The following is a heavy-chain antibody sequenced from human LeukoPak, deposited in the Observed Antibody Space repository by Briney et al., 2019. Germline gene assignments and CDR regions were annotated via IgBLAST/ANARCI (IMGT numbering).Heavy chain of an antibody. CDR3: ASSNYDILTGYAFAY. D-gene: IGHD3-9*01. CDR2: INPSVDST. J-gene: IGHJ4*02. V-gene: IGHV1-46*03. Sequence: GASVKVCCKASGYTFTSYDMHWVRQAPGQGLEGRGIINPSVDSTSYAQKFQGRVTMTRDTSTSTVYMELSSLRSEDTAVYYCASSNYDILTGYAFAYWGQGTLVTVSS. CDR1: GYTFTSYD.